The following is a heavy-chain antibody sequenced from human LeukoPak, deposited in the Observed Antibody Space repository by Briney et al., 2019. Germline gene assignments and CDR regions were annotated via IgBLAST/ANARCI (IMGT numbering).Heavy chain of an antibody. CDR2: IYYSGST. V-gene: IGHV4-30-4*01. Sequence: SETLSLTCTVSGGSISSGDYYWSWIRQPPGKGLEWIGYIYYSGSTYYNPSLKSRVTISVDTSKNQFSLKLSSVTAADTAVYYCARVDYDILTGYSGVPQPVDYWGQGTLVTVSS. CDR3: ARVDYDILTGYSGVPQPVDY. J-gene: IGHJ4*02. D-gene: IGHD3-9*01. CDR1: GGSISSGDYY.